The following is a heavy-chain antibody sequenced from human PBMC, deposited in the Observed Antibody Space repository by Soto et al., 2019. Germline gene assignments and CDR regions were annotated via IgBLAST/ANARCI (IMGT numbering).Heavy chain of an antibody. Sequence: QVQLQESGPGLVEPSQTLSLTCSVSGASISSGDYYWTWIRQPPGKGLEWIGYIYSSGSTNYNPSLRSRVTMSKDTSKNQFSLKLSSVTVADTAVYHCARRVTGGGERFDPWGQGTLVTVSS. D-gene: IGHD7-27*01. CDR2: IYSSGST. CDR1: GASISSGDYY. CDR3: ARRVTGGGERFDP. J-gene: IGHJ5*02. V-gene: IGHV4-30-4*01.